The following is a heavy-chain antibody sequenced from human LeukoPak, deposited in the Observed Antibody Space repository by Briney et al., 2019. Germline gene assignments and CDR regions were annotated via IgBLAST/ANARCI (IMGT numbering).Heavy chain of an antibody. CDR3: ANPAGGDSPDDFDY. Sequence: PGGSLRLSCAASGFTFSSYAMHWVRQAPGKGLEWVAVISYDGSNKYYADSVKGRFTISRDNSKNTLYLQMNSLRAEDTAVYYCANPAGGDSPDDFDYWGQGTLVTVSS. CDR2: ISYDGSNK. D-gene: IGHD3-16*01. CDR1: GFTFSSYA. J-gene: IGHJ4*02. V-gene: IGHV3-30-3*01.